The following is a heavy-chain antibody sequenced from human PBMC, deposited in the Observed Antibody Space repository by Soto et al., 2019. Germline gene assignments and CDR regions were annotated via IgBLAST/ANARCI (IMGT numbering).Heavy chain of an antibody. Sequence: NPSETLSLTCSVSGASILRSSYFWGWIRQPPGRGLEWLASIYYTGNTYYNPSLESRVTLSVDTSKNQFSLNLDSMAAADTAIYYCATHGGSSYGAPSGAFDIWGLGTMVTVSS. CDR3: ATHGGSSYGAPSGAFDI. CDR2: IYYTGNT. J-gene: IGHJ3*02. CDR1: GASILRSSYF. V-gene: IGHV4-39*01. D-gene: IGHD5-18*01.